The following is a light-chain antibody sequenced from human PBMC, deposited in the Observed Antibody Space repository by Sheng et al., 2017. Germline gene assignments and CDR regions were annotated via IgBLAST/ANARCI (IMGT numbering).Light chain of an antibody. CDR3: QQYNNWPPSYS. V-gene: IGKV1-5*03. J-gene: IGKJ2*03. CDR1: QTISTW. Sequence: DIQMTQFPSTLSASVRDRVTITCRASQTISTWLAWYQQKPGRAPKLLIYAASTLQSGVPSRFSGGGSGTEFTLTISSLQPDDFATYYCQQYNNWPPSYSFGQGTKLEIK. CDR2: AAS.